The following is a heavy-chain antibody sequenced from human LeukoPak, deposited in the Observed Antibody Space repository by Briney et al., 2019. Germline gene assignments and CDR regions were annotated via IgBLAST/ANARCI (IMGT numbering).Heavy chain of an antibody. CDR3: AKDKVGATQYYFDY. CDR1: GFTLNGYW. V-gene: IGHV3-74*01. J-gene: IGHJ4*02. CDR2: INSDGSTT. Sequence: GGSLRLSCAAPGFTLNGYWMHWVRQAPGKGLVWVSRINSDGSTTSYADSVKGRFTISRDNSKNTLYLQMNSLRAEDTAVYYCAKDKVGATQYYFDYWGQGTLVTVSS. D-gene: IGHD1-26*01.